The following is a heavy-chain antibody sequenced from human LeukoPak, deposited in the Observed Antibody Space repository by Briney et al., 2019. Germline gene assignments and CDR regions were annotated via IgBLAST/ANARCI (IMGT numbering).Heavy chain of an antibody. J-gene: IGHJ4*02. CDR2: ISTYNAIT. CDR3: ARDRGYVSASPCDY. V-gene: IGHV1-18*01. CDR1: GYTFTTYG. D-gene: IGHD5-12*01. Sequence: GASVKVSCKASGYTFTTYGISWVRQAPGRGLEWMGWISTYNAITNYAQKLQGRVTMTTDTSTSTSYMELRSLRSDDTAVYYCARDRGYVSASPCDYWGQGTLVTVSS.